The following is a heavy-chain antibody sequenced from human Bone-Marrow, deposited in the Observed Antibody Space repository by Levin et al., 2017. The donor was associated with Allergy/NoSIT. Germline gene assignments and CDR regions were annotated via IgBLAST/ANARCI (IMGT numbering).Heavy chain of an antibody. CDR3: VRSNINNWFDP. Sequence: SQTLSLTCAISGDSISSNTAAWSWIRQSPSRGFEWLGRTYFRSKWFYEYEVSVKSRISINADAAKNQFSLQLNSVTPEDTAVYYCVRSNINNWFDPWGQGILDIVSS. V-gene: IGHV6-1*01. J-gene: IGHJ5*02. CDR1: GDSISSNTAA. D-gene: IGHD2/OR15-2a*01. CDR2: TYFRSKWFY.